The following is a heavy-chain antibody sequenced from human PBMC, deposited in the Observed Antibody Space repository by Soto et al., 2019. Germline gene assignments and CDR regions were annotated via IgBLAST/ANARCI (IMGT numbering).Heavy chain of an antibody. J-gene: IGHJ4*02. CDR3: ARWPLRDYDSSGYQNLFDY. V-gene: IGHV1-46*01. D-gene: IGHD3-22*01. CDR2: ISPSSGST. Sequence: GASVKVSCKASGYTFTSDYMLWVRQAPGQGLEWMGRISPSSGSTTYAQKFQGRVTVTRDTTTTTVYLQWSSLKASDTAMYYCARWPLRDYDSSGYQNLFDYWGQGTLVTVSS. CDR1: GYTFTSDY.